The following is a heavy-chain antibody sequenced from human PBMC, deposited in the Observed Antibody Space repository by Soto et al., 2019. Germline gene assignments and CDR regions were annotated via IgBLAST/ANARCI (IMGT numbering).Heavy chain of an antibody. CDR1: GASIKSRNYF. V-gene: IGHV4-39*02. J-gene: IGHJ4*02. D-gene: IGHD2-15*01. CDR3: GRLAEAATGHTDFDF. CDR2: IHSSGGT. Sequence: QLQLQETGPGLVKPSETLSLTCTVSGASIKSRNYFWGWIRQPPGKGLEFVGSIHSSGGTYYNPSLKSRVTVSVDVSNSHFSLSLKSVTATDTAVYYCGRLAEAATGHTDFDFWGQGTLVTVSS.